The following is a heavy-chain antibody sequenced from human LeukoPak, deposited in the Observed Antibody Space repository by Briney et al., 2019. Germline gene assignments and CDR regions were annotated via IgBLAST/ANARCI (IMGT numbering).Heavy chain of an antibody. V-gene: IGHV3-21*01. Sequence: GGSLRLSCVASGFTFSTYSMNWVRQAPGKGLEWVSSITSSGSYYADSVKGRFTISRDNAKNSLYLQMTSLRAEDTAVYYCATYRGAAAPSGVNWFDPWGQGTLVTVSS. D-gene: IGHD6-13*01. J-gene: IGHJ5*02. CDR1: GFTFSTYS. CDR2: ITSSGS. CDR3: ATYRGAAAPSGVNWFDP.